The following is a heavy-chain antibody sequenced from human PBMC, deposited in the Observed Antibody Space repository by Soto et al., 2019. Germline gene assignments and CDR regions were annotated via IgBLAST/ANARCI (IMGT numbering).Heavy chain of an antibody. CDR1: GGTFSSYT. CDR2: IIPILGIA. V-gene: IGHV1-69*08. J-gene: IGHJ4*02. CDR3: ARERVGYCSGGSCQEDY. D-gene: IGHD2-15*01. Sequence: QVQLVQSGAEVKKPGSSVKVSCKASGGTFSSYTISWVREAPGQGLEWMGRIIPILGIANYAQKFQGRVTITADKSTSTAYMELSSLRSEDTAVYYCARERVGYCSGGSCQEDYWGQGTLVTVSS.